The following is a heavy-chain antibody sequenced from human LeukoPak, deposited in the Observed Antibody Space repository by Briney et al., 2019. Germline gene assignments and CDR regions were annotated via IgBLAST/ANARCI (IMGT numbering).Heavy chain of an antibody. CDR3: TTGRDWNYSPYYYYYMDV. CDR2: VKSKTDGGTT. D-gene: IGHD1-7*01. CDR1: GFTFSSYA. Sequence: PGGSLRLSCAASGFTFSSYAMSWVRQAPGKGLEWVGRVKSKTDGGTTDYAAPVKGRFTISRDDSKNTLYLQMNSLKTEDTAVYYCTTGRDWNYSPYYYYYMDVWGKGTTVTVSS. V-gene: IGHV3-15*01. J-gene: IGHJ6*03.